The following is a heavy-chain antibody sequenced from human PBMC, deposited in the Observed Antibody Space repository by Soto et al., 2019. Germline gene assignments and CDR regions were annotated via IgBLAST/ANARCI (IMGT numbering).Heavy chain of an antibody. CDR3: ARGDSGGSGSPASYYYSGWDV. Sequence: DVQLLESGGNLVQPGGSLTLSCSASGFTLSSYAMSWVRQAPGKGLEWVASISAGGDMTYNSDSVKGRFTISRDNSNNAVVLQMHNLRIEDTALYYCARGDSGGSGSPASYYYSGWDVWGQGATVTVS. CDR2: ISAGGDMT. CDR1: GFTLSSYA. V-gene: IGHV3-23*01. D-gene: IGHD2-15*01. J-gene: IGHJ6*02.